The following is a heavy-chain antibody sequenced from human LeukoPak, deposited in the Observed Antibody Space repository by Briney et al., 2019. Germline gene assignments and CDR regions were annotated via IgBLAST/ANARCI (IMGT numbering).Heavy chain of an antibody. CDR1: GFTFDDYG. CDR2: INWNGGST. Sequence: PGGSLRLSCAASGFTFDDYGMSWVRQAPGKGLEWVSGINWNGGSTGYADSVKGRFTISRDNAKNSLYLQMNSLRAEDTALYYCARFRHDSSGLDAFDIWGQGTMVTVSS. V-gene: IGHV3-20*04. D-gene: IGHD3-22*01. CDR3: ARFRHDSSGLDAFDI. J-gene: IGHJ3*02.